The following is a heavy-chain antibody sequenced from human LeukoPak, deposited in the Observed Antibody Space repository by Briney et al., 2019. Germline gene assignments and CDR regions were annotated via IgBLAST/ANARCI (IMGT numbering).Heavy chain of an antibody. CDR1: GYTLTELS. Sequence: ASVTVSFTVSGYTLTELSMHWVRQAPGKGLEWMGGFDPEDGETIYAQKFQGRVTMTEDTSTDTAYMELSSLRSEDTAVYYCATDVRGAQTFDYWGQGTLVTVSS. D-gene: IGHD3-16*01. CDR3: ATDVRGAQTFDY. V-gene: IGHV1-24*01. J-gene: IGHJ4*02. CDR2: FDPEDGET.